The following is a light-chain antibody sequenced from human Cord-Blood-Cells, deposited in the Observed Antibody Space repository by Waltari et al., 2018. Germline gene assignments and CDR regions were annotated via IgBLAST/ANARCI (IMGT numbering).Light chain of an antibody. CDR3: QQYNNWPRT. Sequence: EIEMTQSPATLSVSPGERATLSCRASQRVSSNLAWYQQKPCQAPRLLIYGASTRATGIPARFSGSGSGTEFTLTISSLQSEDFAVYYCQQYNNWPRTFGQGTKLEIK. CDR1: QRVSSN. J-gene: IGKJ2*01. CDR2: GAS. V-gene: IGKV3-15*01.